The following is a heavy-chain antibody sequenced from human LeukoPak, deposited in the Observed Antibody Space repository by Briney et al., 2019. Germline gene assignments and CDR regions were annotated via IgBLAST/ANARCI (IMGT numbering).Heavy chain of an antibody. CDR3: ARAARSGIKY. Sequence: SETLSLTCTVSGGSISSYYWSWIRQPPGKGLEWIGEINHSGSTNYNPSLKSRVTISVDTSKNQFSLKLSSVTAADTAVYYCARAARSGIKYWGQGTLVTVSS. J-gene: IGHJ4*02. CDR1: GGSISSYY. D-gene: IGHD3-3*02. CDR2: INHSGST. V-gene: IGHV4-34*01.